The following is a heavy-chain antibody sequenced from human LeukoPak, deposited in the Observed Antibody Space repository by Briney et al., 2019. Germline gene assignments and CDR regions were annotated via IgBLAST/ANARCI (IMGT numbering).Heavy chain of an antibody. CDR1: GFTFSSYS. J-gene: IGHJ6*03. CDR2: ISSSNSTI. V-gene: IGHV3-48*01. Sequence: GGSLRLSCAASGFTFSSYSMNWVRQAPGKGLEWVSYISSSNSTIYYADSVKGRFTISRDNAKNSLYLQMNSLRAEDTAVYYCARSMAAAANYYYYYMDVWGKGTTVTVSS. CDR3: ARSMAAAANYYYYYMDV. D-gene: IGHD6-13*01.